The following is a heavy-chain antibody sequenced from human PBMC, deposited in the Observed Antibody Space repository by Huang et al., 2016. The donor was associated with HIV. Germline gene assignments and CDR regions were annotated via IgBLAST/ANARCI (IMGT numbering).Heavy chain of an antibody. CDR1: GFPFNNHA. Sequence: QVQLVESGGGVVQPGRSLRLSCVASGFPFNNHAMHWVRQAPGKGLDWVAVISNDGSNNYYADSGKGRFTISRDSSKSTLFLHMTSLRTEDTAVYYCARAKDTWDAYDIWGQGTMVIVSS. CDR2: ISNDGSNN. V-gene: IGHV3-30-3*01. J-gene: IGHJ3*02. D-gene: IGHD5-18*01. CDR3: ARAKDTWDAYDI.